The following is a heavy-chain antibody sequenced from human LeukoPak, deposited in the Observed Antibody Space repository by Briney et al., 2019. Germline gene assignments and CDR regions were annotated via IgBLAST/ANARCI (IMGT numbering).Heavy chain of an antibody. CDR2: INPSGGST. J-gene: IGHJ3*02. V-gene: IGHV1-46*04. CDR3: ATRTGDDAFYI. CDR1: GYTLTSYY. D-gene: IGHD3-10*01. Sequence: ASVTVSCTAYGYTLTSYYIHLVRQAPGKGLEWLGIINPSGGSTDYAQTMKGRITITRETYTRTAYMELSRLVSEDTAVYYCATRTGDDAFYIWGQGTMVTVSS.